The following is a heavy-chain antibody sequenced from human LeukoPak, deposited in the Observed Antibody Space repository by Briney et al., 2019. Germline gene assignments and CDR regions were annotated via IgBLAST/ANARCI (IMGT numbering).Heavy chain of an antibody. D-gene: IGHD2-2*01. CDR2: IYYSGST. J-gene: IGHJ5*02. CDR3: ARERYCSSTSCRWHWFDP. V-gene: IGHV4-31*03. CDR1: GGSISSGGYY. Sequence: SQTLSLTCTVSGGSISSGGYYWSWIRQHPGKGLEWIGYIYYSGSTYYNPSLKSRVTISVDTSKNQFSLKLSSVTAADTAVYYCARERYCSSTSCRWHWFDPWGQGTLVTVSS.